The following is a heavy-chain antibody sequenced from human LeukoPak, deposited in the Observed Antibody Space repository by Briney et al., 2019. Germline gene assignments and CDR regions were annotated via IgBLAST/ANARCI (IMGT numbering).Heavy chain of an antibody. J-gene: IGHJ4*02. CDR2: IRYHGSDK. CDR3: ARSPTSWYFDY. V-gene: IGHV3-30*02. Sequence: GSLRLSCAASGFTFSSCWMHWVRQAPGKGLEWVAFIRYHGSDKYYADSVKGRFTISRDNSKNTLYLQMNSLRPEATAVYYCARSPTSWYFDYWGQGTLVTVSS. CDR1: GFTFSSCW. D-gene: IGHD2-2*01.